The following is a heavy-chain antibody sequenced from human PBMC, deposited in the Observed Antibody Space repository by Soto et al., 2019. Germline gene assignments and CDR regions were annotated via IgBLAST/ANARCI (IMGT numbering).Heavy chain of an antibody. Sequence: GASVKVSCKVSGYTLTELSMHWVRQAPGKGLEWMGGFDPEDGETIYAQKFQGRVTMTEDTSTDTAYMELSSLRSEDTAVYYCATLGDYDILTKLARNWGQGTLVTVSS. D-gene: IGHD3-9*01. CDR3: ATLGDYDILTKLARN. J-gene: IGHJ4*02. CDR1: GYTLTELS. V-gene: IGHV1-24*01. CDR2: FDPEDGET.